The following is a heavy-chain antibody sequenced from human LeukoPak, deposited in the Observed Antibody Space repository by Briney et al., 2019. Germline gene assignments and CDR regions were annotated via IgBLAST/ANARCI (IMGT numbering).Heavy chain of an antibody. Sequence: SVKVSCKASGGTFSSYAISWVRQAPGQGLEWMGGIIPIFGTANYAQKFQGRVTITADESTSTAYMELSSLRSEDRAVYYCARARYSGYDGEGYNWFDPWGQGTLVTVSS. CDR1: GGTFSSYA. CDR3: ARARYSGYDGEGYNWFDP. V-gene: IGHV1-69*13. D-gene: IGHD5-12*01. J-gene: IGHJ5*02. CDR2: IIPIFGTA.